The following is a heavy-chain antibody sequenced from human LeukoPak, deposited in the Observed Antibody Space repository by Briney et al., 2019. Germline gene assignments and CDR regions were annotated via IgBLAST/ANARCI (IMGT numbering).Heavy chain of an antibody. CDR2: IYSGGST. V-gene: IGHV3-53*01. D-gene: IGHD3-10*01. CDR1: GFTVSSNY. J-gene: IGHJ4*02. CDR3: ARVRGYYGSGDY. Sequence: GGSLRLSCAASGFTVSSNYMSWVRQAAGKGLEWVSVIYSGGSTYYADSVKGRFTISRDNAKNSLYLQMNSLRAEDTGVYYCARVRGYYGSGDYWGQGTLVTVSS.